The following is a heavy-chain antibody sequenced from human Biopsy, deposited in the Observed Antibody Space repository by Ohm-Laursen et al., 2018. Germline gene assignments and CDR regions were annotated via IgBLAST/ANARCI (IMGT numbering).Heavy chain of an antibody. D-gene: IGHD4-17*01. CDR2: IRGSGLTT. CDR3: TSRYGDSPL. J-gene: IGHJ3*01. CDR1: GFILNNYG. Sequence: GSLRLSCSASGFILNNYGLSWVRQAPGKGLEWVSAIRGSGLTTFYTDSVKGRFTISRDNSKNTLSLQMNSLRAEDTAIYYCTSRYGDSPLWGQGTMVTVSS. V-gene: IGHV3-23*01.